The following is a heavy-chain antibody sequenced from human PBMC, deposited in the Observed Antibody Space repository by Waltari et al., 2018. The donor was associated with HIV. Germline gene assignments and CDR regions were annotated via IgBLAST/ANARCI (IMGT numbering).Heavy chain of an antibody. CDR1: GFTFNSYS. Sequence: EVQLVESGGGPVKPGGSLRLSCRASGFTFNSYSLNWVRQAPGKGLEWISSISSSGTVTHDADSVKGRFTISRDNANKSVYLQMNSLRAEDTAVYYCARDSRDNSWSLNFFDPWGQGTLVTVSS. V-gene: IGHV3-21*01. D-gene: IGHD6-13*01. J-gene: IGHJ5*02. CDR2: ISSSGTVT. CDR3: ARDSRDNSWSLNFFDP.